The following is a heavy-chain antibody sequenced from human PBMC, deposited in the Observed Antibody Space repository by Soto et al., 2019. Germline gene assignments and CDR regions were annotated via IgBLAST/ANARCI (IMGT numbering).Heavy chain of an antibody. CDR2: ISAYNGNT. CDR1: GYTFTSYG. V-gene: IGHV1-18*01. J-gene: IGHJ4*02. D-gene: IGHD3-3*01. CDR3: ARSFVPDYDFWSGPTRTGDLDY. Sequence: QVQLVQSGAEVKKPGASVKVSCKASGYTFTSYGINWVRQAPGQGLEWMGWISAYNGNTNYAQKLQGRVTMTTDTSTSTAYMELRSLRSDDTAVYYCARSFVPDYDFWSGPTRTGDLDYWGQGTLVTISS.